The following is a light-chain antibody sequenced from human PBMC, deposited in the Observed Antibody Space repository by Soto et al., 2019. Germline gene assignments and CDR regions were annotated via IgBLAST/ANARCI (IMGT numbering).Light chain of an antibody. CDR2: DAS. CDR3: QQYNTYSSLT. CDR1: QSISSW. Sequence: DIQMTQSPSTLSASVGDRVTITCRASQSISSWLDWYQQKLGRAPRLLIYDASSLESGVPSRFSGSGYGTEFTLTISSLQPDDFATYYCQQYNTYSSLTFGGGTKVEIK. V-gene: IGKV1-5*01. J-gene: IGKJ4*01.